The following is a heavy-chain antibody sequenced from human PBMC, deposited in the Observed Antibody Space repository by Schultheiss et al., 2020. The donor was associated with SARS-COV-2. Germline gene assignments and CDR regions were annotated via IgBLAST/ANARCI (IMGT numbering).Heavy chain of an antibody. D-gene: IGHD6-6*01. Sequence: SVQVSCKASGGTFSSYAISWVRQAPGQGLEWMGGIIPIFGTANYAQKFQGRVTITADESTSTAYMELSSLRSEDTAVYYCARAIGLIAARPSYYYGMDVWGQGTTVTVSS. CDR2: IIPIFGTA. CDR3: ARAIGLIAARPSYYYGMDV. J-gene: IGHJ6*02. V-gene: IGHV1-69*13. CDR1: GGTFSSYA.